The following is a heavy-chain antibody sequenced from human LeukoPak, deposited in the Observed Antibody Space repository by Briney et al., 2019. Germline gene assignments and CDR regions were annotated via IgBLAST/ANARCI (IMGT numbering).Heavy chain of an antibody. V-gene: IGHV5-51*01. D-gene: IGHD6-13*01. J-gene: IGHJ4*02. Sequence: GESLQISSKGSGYSFTSYWIGWVRQMPGKGLEWMGIISPRDSDTRYSPSFQGQVTISVDKSISTAYLQWSSLKASDTAMYYCARHVSAAAGTFDYWGQGTLVTVSS. CDR2: ISPRDSDT. CDR1: GYSFTSYW. CDR3: ARHVSAAAGTFDY.